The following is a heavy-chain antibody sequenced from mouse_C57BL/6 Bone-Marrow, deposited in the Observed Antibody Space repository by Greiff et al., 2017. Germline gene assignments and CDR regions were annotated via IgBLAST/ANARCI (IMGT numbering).Heavy chain of an antibody. Sequence: VQRVESGAELARPGASVKMSCKASGYTFTSYTMHWVKQRPGQGLEWIGYINPSSGYTKYNQKFKDKATLTADKSSSTAYMQLSSLTSEDSAVYYCARLGRFAYWGQGTLVTVSA. CDR2: INPSSGYT. J-gene: IGHJ3*01. V-gene: IGHV1-4*01. CDR3: ARLGRFAY. CDR1: GYTFTSYT.